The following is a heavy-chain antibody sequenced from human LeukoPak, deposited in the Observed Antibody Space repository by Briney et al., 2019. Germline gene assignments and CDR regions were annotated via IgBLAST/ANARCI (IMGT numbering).Heavy chain of an antibody. V-gene: IGHV4-39*01. D-gene: IGHD2-15*01. CDR3: ARYCSGGSCDSSNWFDP. CDR2: IHNSGAT. J-gene: IGHJ5*02. CDR1: GGSISSSSYY. Sequence: SETLSLTCSVSGGSISSSSYYWVWIRQPPGKVLEWIATIHNSGATYYNPSLKSRVTISVDTSKNQFSLKLSFVTAADTAVYYCARYCSGGSCDSSNWFDPWGQGTLVTVSS.